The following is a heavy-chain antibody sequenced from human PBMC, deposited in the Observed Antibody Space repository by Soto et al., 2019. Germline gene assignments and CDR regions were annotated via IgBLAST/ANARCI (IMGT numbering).Heavy chain of an antibody. J-gene: IGHJ6*02. CDR1: GCPVSSSSYS. D-gene: IGHD2-2*03. Sequence: SETLSLTSTLSGCPVSSSSYSWGWIRQSPGKGLEWIGTIYSSENTYYNPSLLSRVTISVDTSKNEFSLRLSSVTAADTAVYYCARLNGYCISTNCHGYYGMDVWGQGTTVS. V-gene: IGHV4-39*01. CDR3: ARLNGYCISTNCHGYYGMDV. CDR2: IYSSENT.